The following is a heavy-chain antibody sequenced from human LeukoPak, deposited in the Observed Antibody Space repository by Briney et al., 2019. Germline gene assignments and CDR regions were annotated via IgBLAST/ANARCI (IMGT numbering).Heavy chain of an antibody. D-gene: IGHD6-19*01. CDR1: GYSFTDYF. J-gene: IGHJ3*02. V-gene: IGHV1-2*06. Sequence: GSVKVSCKASGYSFTDYFLYWVRQATGQGLEWMGRINPDAGYTNYAQTFQGRITMTRDTSISTAYMELSSLKSDDTAVYYCARLSTATRHWLAASDIWGQGTVVTVSS. CDR2: INPDAGYT. CDR3: ARLSTATRHWLAASDI.